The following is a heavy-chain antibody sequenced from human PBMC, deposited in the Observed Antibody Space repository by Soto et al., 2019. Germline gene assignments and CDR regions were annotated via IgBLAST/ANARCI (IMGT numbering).Heavy chain of an antibody. CDR2: FDPEDGET. V-gene: IGHV1-24*01. CDR1: GYTLTELS. Sequence: ASVKVFCKVSGYTLTELSMHWVRQAPGKGLEWMGGFDPEDGETIYAQKFQGRVTMTEDTSTDTAYMELSSLRSEDTAVYYCATRGAAAGTRYYYYYGMDVWGQGTTVTVSS. J-gene: IGHJ6*02. CDR3: ATRGAAAGTRYYYYYGMDV. D-gene: IGHD6-13*01.